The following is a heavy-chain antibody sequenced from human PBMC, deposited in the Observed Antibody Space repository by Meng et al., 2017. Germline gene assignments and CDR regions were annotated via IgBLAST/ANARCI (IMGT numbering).Heavy chain of an antibody. CDR3: TRDGYSDCSRTSCFDS. Sequence: QGLPVQAGSGFRKPGASVKVSCKASGYTLTSYAINWLRQAPGQGLQWMGWIDTKTGNPTYVPGFTGRLVFSLDTSVSTAYLQISGLKADDTAVYYCTRDGYSDCSRTSCFDSWGQGTLVTVSS. D-gene: IGHD2-2*01. CDR1: GYTLTSYA. CDR2: IDTKTGNP. J-gene: IGHJ4*02. V-gene: IGHV7-4-1*02.